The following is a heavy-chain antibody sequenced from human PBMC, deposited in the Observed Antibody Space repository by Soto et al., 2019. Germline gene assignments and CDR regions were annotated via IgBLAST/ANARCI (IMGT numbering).Heavy chain of an antibody. CDR1: GGSISSGDYY. V-gene: IGHV4-30-4*01. Sequence: SETLSLTCTVSGGSISSGDYYWSWIRQSPGKGLEWVGYIYYCGSTYYNPTLKRRFTISLATSKHQFSLKLSTVTAADTAVYYCARAHILTGYYTTNYWGQGTLVTVSS. CDR3: ARAHILTGYYTTNY. CDR2: IYYCGST. J-gene: IGHJ4*02. D-gene: IGHD3-9*01.